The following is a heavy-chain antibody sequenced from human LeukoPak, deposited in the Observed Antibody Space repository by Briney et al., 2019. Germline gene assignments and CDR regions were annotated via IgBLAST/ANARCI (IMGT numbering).Heavy chain of an antibody. D-gene: IGHD2-2*03. CDR2: ISGRGSSI. CDR1: GFTFSDYY. CDR3: AKSGKILGY. V-gene: IGHV3-11*04. J-gene: IGHJ4*02. Sequence: GGSLRLSCTASGFTFSDYYMNWIRQAPGKGLEWVAYISGRGSSIYYLDSVKGRFTTSRDNAKNSLYLQMNNLRPEDTAVYYCAKSGKILGYWGQGTPVTVSS.